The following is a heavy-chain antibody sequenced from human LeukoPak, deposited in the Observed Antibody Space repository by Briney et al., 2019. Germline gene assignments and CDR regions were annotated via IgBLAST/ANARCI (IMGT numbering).Heavy chain of an antibody. CDR3: ARHDGYGSGRWDWFDP. CDR2: LNPINGDT. Sequence: ASVKVSCKASGYTFNENYIHWVQQAPGQGLEWMGSLNPINGDTKYAHPFNGRVTMTMDTSISTVYMELKTLTSDDTAVYYCARHDGYGSGRWDWFDPWGQGTLVTVSS. V-gene: IGHV1-2*07. CDR1: GYTFNENY. D-gene: IGHD3-10*01. J-gene: IGHJ5*02.